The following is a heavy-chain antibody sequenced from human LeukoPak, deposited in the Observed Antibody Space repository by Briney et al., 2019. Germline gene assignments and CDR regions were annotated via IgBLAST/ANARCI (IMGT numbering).Heavy chain of an antibody. CDR1: AFTFSNFW. J-gene: IGHJ5*02. D-gene: IGHD1-26*01. CDR2: ISADGSDA. CDR3: ARYRPHNWFDP. V-gene: IGHV3-74*01. Sequence: GRPLRLSCEASAFTFSNFWMHSVRQASGKGLVWVSRISADGSDAVYADSVRGRFTMSRDNAKNTVHLQMNNLRAEDTAVYYCARYRPHNWFDPWGQATLVTVSA.